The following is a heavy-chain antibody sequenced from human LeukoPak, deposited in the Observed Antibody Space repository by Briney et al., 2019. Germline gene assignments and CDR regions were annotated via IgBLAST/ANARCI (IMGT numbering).Heavy chain of an antibody. CDR1: GGSISSSSYY. CDR2: IYYSGST. V-gene: IGHV4-39*01. J-gene: IGHJ4*02. D-gene: IGHD6-6*01. CDR3: ARRGRGSSSGYYFDY. Sequence: KPSETLSLTCTVSGGSISSSSYYWGWIRQPPGQGLEWIGSIYYSGSTYYNPSLKSRVTISVDTSKNQFSLKLSSVTAADTAVYYCARRGRGSSSGYYFDYWGQGTLVTVSS.